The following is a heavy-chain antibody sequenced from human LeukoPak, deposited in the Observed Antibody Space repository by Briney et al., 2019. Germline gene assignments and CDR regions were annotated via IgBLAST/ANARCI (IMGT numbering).Heavy chain of an antibody. V-gene: IGHV3-64D*06. CDR1: GFTFSSYA. J-gene: IGHJ4*02. Sequence: TGGSLRLSRSASGFTFSSYAMHWVRQAPGKGLEYVSAISSNGGSTYYADSVKGRFTISRDNSKNTLYLQMSSLRAEDTAVYYCVTDRRGILVRGTTFDYWGQGTLVTVSS. CDR3: VTDRRGILVRGTTFDY. CDR2: ISSNGGST. D-gene: IGHD3-10*01.